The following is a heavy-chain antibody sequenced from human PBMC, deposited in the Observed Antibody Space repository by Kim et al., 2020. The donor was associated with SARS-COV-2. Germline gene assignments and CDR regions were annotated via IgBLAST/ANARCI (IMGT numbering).Heavy chain of an antibody. CDR3: SRGSAMGGVTMPSES. Sequence: ASVKVSCKASGYTFTAYYLHWVGQAPGQGLEWMGWINPNSGTTKCAQNFQGRVTMTRDTSISTAYMELSSLMSDDTAVYYCSRGSAMGGVTMPSESWCQG. D-gene: IGHD3-16*01. CDR1: GYTFTAYY. V-gene: IGHV1-2*02. CDR2: INPNSGTT. J-gene: IGHJ5*02.